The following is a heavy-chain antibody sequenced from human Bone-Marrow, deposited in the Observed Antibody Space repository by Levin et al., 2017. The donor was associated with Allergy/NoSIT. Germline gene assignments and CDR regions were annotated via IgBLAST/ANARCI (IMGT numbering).Heavy chain of an antibody. J-gene: IGHJ2*01. D-gene: IGHD3-22*01. CDR1: GFSFNTYN. Sequence: SCAASGFSFNTYNMHWVRQVPGKGLECISYISSGSGTSDYADSVKGRFTISRDNANNSMYLQMNSLRAEDTAVYYCARETTYYFDTGGDLRAGWYFDLWGRGTLVTVSS. V-gene: IGHV3-48*01. CDR3: ARETTYYFDTGGDLRAGWYFDL. CDR2: ISSGSGTS.